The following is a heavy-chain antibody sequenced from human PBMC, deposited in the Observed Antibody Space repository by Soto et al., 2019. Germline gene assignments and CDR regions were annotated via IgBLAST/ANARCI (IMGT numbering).Heavy chain of an antibody. CDR2: IKEDGSQK. CDR1: GFTFSSYW. Sequence: GGSLRLSCAASGFTFSSYWMSWVRQAPGKGLEWVANIKEDGSQKWYVDSVKGRFTISRDNAKNSLYLQMNSLRVEDTAVYYCARGDYYDVSGYYYVAPKKNCAFDIWGQGTMVTVSS. V-gene: IGHV3-7*04. D-gene: IGHD3-22*01. CDR3: ARGDYYDVSGYYYVAPKKNCAFDI. J-gene: IGHJ3*02.